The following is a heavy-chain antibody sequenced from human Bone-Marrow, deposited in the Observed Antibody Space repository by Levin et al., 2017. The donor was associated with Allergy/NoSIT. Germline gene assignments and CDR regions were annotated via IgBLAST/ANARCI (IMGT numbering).Heavy chain of an antibody. CDR1: GFTVSNNY. D-gene: IGHD1-26*01. J-gene: IGHJ3*01. CDR2: IYSGGST. Sequence: GGSLRLSCAASGFTVSNNYVWWVRQAPGKGLEWVSLIYSGGSTYYADSVKGRFSISRDGSKNTLYLQMNSLRAEETAMYYCGRDVGPWGQGTMVTVSS. V-gene: IGHV3-53*01. CDR3: GRDVGP.